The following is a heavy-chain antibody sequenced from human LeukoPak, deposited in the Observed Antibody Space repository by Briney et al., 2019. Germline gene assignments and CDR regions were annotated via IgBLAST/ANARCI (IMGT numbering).Heavy chain of an antibody. CDR1: GFTFSTYS. Sequence: PGGSLRLSCAASGFTFSTYSMDGVRQAPGKGLEGVASISSSSSYIYYADSVKGRFTISRDNAKNSLYLQMNSLRAADTAVYYCARDGEVSYSSGWSYFDYWGQGTLVTVSS. J-gene: IGHJ4*02. V-gene: IGHV3-21*01. CDR2: ISSSSSYI. CDR3: ARDGEVSYSSGWSYFDY. D-gene: IGHD6-19*01.